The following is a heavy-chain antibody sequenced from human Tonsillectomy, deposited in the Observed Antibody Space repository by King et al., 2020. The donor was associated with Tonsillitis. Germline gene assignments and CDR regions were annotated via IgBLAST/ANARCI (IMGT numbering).Heavy chain of an antibody. CDR2: ISYDGINK. V-gene: IGHV3-30-3*01. D-gene: IGHD6-19*01. J-gene: IGHJ4*02. CDR3: ARDPYSSGKGSSTPYYFDY. Sequence: HVQLVESGGGVVQPGRSLRLYCAASGFTFSSYAMHWVRQAPGKGLEWVAVISYDGINKYYADSVKGRFTISRDNSKNTLYLQMNSLRAEDTTVYYCARDPYSSGKGSSTPYYFDYWGQGTLVTVSS. CDR1: GFTFSSYA.